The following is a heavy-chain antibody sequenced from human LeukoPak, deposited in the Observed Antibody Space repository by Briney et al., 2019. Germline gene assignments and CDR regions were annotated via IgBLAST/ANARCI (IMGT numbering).Heavy chain of an antibody. CDR1: GFTFSNPC. D-gene: IGHD1-26*01. CDR3: ARGYSNYVDY. Sequence: PGGSLRLSCAASGFTFSNPCMHCVRQGPRKGLVCGSRINCDGSSISYADSVTGRFTISRDTAKNTLYLQMNSLRAEDTAVYFCARGYSNYVDYWGQGTLVTVSS. V-gene: IGHV3-74*01. J-gene: IGHJ4*02. CDR2: INCDGSSI.